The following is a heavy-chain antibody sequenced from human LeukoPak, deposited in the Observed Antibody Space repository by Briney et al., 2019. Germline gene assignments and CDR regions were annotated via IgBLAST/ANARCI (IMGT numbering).Heavy chain of an antibody. CDR3: ARDRSEMATLWAHFDY. J-gene: IGHJ4*02. V-gene: IGHV3-53*01. Sequence: GGSLRLSCAASGFIFSTYAMSWVRQAPGKGLEWVSVIYNADTTYYADSVKGRFTISRDNSKNTLYLQMNSLRAEDTAIYYCARDRSEMATLWAHFDYWGQGSLVTVSS. CDR1: GFIFSTYA. D-gene: IGHD5-24*01. CDR2: IYNADTT.